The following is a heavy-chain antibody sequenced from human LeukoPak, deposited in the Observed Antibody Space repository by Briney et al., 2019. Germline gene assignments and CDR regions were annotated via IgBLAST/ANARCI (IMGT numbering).Heavy chain of an antibody. CDR3: ARDMAAAHNWFDP. Sequence: SETLSLTCTVSGGSISSYYWSWIRQPPGKGLEWIGYIYYSGSTNYNPSLKSRVTISVDTSKNQFSPKLSSVTAADTAVYYCARDMAAAHNWFDPWGQGTLVTVSS. D-gene: IGHD6-13*01. CDR1: GGSISSYY. V-gene: IGHV4-59*01. J-gene: IGHJ5*02. CDR2: IYYSGST.